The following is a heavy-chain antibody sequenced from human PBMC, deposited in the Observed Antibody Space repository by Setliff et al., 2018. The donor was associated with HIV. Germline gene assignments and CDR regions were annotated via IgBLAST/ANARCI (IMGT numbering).Heavy chain of an antibody. Sequence: ASVKVSCKASGYTFTSYYMHWVRQAPGQGLEWMGMVYPSDGSTSYAQKFQGRVTMTRDTSTSTVYMELSSLRSEDTAVYYCATAVGFGSFDIWGQGTMVTVSS. D-gene: IGHD3-16*01. CDR3: ATAVGFGSFDI. V-gene: IGHV1-46*01. CDR1: GYTFTSYY. CDR2: VYPSDGST. J-gene: IGHJ3*02.